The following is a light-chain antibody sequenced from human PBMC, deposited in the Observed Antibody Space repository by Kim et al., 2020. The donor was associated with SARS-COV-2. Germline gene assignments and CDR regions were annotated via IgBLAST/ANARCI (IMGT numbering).Light chain of an antibody. CDR1: KANGGTNT. J-gene: IGLJ3*02. Sequence: GQRVTISGSGSKANGGTNTITWYQRLPGTAPKLLIYSNNQRPSGVPDRFSGSKSDTSASLAISGLQSEDEADYHCASWDDSLIGPVFGGGTQLTVL. CDR3: ASWDDSLIGPV. V-gene: IGLV1-44*01. CDR2: SNN.